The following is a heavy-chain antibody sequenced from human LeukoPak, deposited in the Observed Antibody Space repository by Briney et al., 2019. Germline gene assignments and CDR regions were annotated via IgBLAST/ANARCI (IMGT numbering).Heavy chain of an antibody. Sequence: GGSLRLSCAAPGFPFSTFWMYWVRQAPGKGLVWVSHINSDGSSTTYADSVKGRFTISRDNAKNSLYLQMNSLRDEDTAVYYCARDWYFDLWGRGTLVTVSS. CDR3: ARDWYFDL. V-gene: IGHV3-74*03. J-gene: IGHJ2*01. CDR2: INSDGSST. CDR1: GFPFSTFW.